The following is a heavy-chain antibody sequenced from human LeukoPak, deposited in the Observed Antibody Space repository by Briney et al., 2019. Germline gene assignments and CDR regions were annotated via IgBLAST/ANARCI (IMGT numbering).Heavy chain of an antibody. J-gene: IGHJ4*02. CDR3: VREFVGGTFDY. Sequence: ASVKVSCKASGYTFTTYYIHWMRQTPGERCERMGVSYPDAGTTDHGPRFRDRFVMTADTATSTVYMELRSLTSKDTGVYYCVREFVGGTFDYWGQGALITVSA. CDR1: GYTFTTYY. D-gene: IGHD3-3*01. CDR2: SYPDAGTT. V-gene: IGHV1-46*01.